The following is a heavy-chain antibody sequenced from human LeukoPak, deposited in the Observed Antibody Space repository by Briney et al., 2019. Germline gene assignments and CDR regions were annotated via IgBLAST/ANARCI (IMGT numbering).Heavy chain of an antibody. CDR2: INPKNGDT. V-gene: IGHV1-2*02. D-gene: IGHD5-12*01. CDR1: GYTFDDEY. J-gene: IGHJ5*02. CDR3: ARRVQKLVATSWFDP. Sequence: ASVKVSCKASGYTFDDEYIHWVRQAPGLGLEWMGWINPKNGDTNYAQKFQGRVTMTRGTSISTAYMELRRLKSDDSAVYYCARRVQKLVATSWFDPWGQGTLVTVSS.